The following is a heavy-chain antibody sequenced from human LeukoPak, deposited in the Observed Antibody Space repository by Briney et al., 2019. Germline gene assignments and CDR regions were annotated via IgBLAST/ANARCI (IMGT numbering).Heavy chain of an antibody. Sequence: GGSLRLSCVASGFTLSSYWMAWVRQTPGKGLEWVAHINQDGSEKYYVDSVKGRFTMSGDTAKNSLYLHVNSLRAEDTAVYYCARGGYGSGSRYNWFDPWGQGTLVTVSS. CDR2: INQDGSEK. J-gene: IGHJ5*02. CDR1: GFTLSSYW. CDR3: ARGGYGSGSRYNWFDP. V-gene: IGHV3-7*01. D-gene: IGHD3-10*01.